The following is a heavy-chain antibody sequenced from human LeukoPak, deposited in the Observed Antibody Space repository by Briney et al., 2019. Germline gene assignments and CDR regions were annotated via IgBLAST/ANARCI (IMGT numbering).Heavy chain of an antibody. CDR3: ARERSSGWYFAFDI. J-gene: IGHJ3*02. CDR1: GGSISSSSYY. CDR2: IYYSGST. Sequence: PSETLSPTCTVSGGSISSSSYYWGWIRQPPGKGLEWIGSIYYSGSTYYNPSLKSRVTISVDTSKNQFSLKLSSVTAADTAVYYCARERSSGWYFAFDIWGQGTMVTVST. D-gene: IGHD6-19*01. V-gene: IGHV4-39*02.